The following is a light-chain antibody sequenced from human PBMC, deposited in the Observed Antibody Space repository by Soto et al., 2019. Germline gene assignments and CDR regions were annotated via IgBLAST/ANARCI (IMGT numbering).Light chain of an antibody. CDR2: DAT. CDR3: QQRYNWPPYT. CDR1: RSVSSY. V-gene: IGKV3-11*01. Sequence: VLTQSPATLCLSPGQRATLSCRASRSVSSYLARYQQKPGQAPRLVIYDATNRAPDIPSRFSGSGSGTDFTLTINGLEPEDSAVYYCQQRYNWPPYTFGQGTKVEIK. J-gene: IGKJ2*01.